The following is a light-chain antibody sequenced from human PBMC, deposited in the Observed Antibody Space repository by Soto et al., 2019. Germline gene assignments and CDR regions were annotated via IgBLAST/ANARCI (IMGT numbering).Light chain of an antibody. CDR1: QGISYY. V-gene: IGKV1-27*01. Sequence: DIQMTQSPSSLSASVGDRVTITCRASQGISYYLAWYQQKPGKVPKLMIYAAYTLQSGVPSRLSGSGSGTDFTLTISSLQPEDDATYYCQKYNSAPNTFGQGTKLEIK. J-gene: IGKJ2*01. CDR3: QKYNSAPNT. CDR2: AAY.